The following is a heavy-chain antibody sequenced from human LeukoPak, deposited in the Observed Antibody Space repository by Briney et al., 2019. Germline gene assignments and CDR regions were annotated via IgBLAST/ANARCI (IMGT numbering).Heavy chain of an antibody. CDR2: IKQDGSEK. CDR1: GFNFSSYW. CDR3: ATFSPDPSITYYYDSSGYIFYC. D-gene: IGHD3-22*01. V-gene: IGHV3-7*01. Sequence: SGGSLRLSCAASGFNFSSYWMSWVRQAPGKGLEWVANIKQDGSEKYYVDSVKGRFTISRDNAKNSLYLQMNSLRAEDTAVYYCATFSPDPSITYYYDSSGYIFYCWGQGTLVTVSS. J-gene: IGHJ4*02.